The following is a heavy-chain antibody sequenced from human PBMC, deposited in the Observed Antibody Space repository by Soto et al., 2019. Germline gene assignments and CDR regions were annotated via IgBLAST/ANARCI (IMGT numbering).Heavy chain of an antibody. D-gene: IGHD4-17*01. CDR3: ARDHGDYITTYYYYGMDV. V-gene: IGHV4-4*02. J-gene: IGHJ6*02. Sequence: PSETLSLTCAVSGGSISSSNWWSWVRQPPGKGLEWIGEIYHSGSTNYNPSLKSRVTISVDKSKNQFSLKLSSVTAADTAVYYCARDHGDYITTYYYYGMDVWGQGTTVTSP. CDR2: IYHSGST. CDR1: GGSISSSNW.